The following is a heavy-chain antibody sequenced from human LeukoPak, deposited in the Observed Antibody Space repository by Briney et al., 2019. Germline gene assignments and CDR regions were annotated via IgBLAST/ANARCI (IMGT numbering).Heavy chain of an antibody. Sequence: ASVKVSCKASGYTFTNNFMHWVRQAPGQGLEWIGIINPSGDNTGYAQKFQGRVTITRNTSISTAYMELSSLRSEDTAVYYCARVMRRDGYIGYWGQGTLVTVSS. V-gene: IGHV1-46*01. D-gene: IGHD5-24*01. J-gene: IGHJ4*02. CDR2: INPSGDNT. CDR1: GYTFTNNF. CDR3: ARVMRRDGYIGY.